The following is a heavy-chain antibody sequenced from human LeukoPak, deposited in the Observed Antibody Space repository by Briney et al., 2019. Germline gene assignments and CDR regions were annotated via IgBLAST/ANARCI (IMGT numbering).Heavy chain of an antibody. D-gene: IGHD3-22*01. CDR1: GGTFGSYA. J-gene: IGHJ4*02. CDR2: IIPISGTT. Sequence: ASVKVSCKASGGTFGSYAISWVRQAPGQRLEWRGKIIPISGTTNYAQKFQGRVTITTDESTSTAYMELSSLRSEDTAVYYCASGSGSSGFGCDYWGQGTLVTVSS. CDR3: ASGSGSSGFGCDY. V-gene: IGHV1-69*05.